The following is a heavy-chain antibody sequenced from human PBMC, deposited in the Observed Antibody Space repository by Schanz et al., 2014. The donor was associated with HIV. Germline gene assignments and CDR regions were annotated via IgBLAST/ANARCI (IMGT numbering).Heavy chain of an antibody. Sequence: QVQLVQSGAEVKRPGASVKVSCKASDYLFSRYGISWVRQAPGHALEWMGGIIPIFGAAKNAPKFQGRVTITADESTSTAYMELTGLNPEDTAIYYCARDDVLDSLASWGQGTLVTVSS. CDR2: IIPIFGAA. CDR1: DYLFSRYG. V-gene: IGHV1-69*13. D-gene: IGHD2-21*01. J-gene: IGHJ5*02. CDR3: ARDDVLDSLAS.